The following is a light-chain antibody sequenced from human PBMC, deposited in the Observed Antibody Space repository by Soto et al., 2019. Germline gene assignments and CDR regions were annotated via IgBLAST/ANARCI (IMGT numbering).Light chain of an antibody. CDR1: QTISSW. CDR3: QVYDISSEA. Sequence: SPSTRSGKKKDRVTITCRASQTISSWLAWYQQKLGQAPKLLIYKASTLTSGVRSRFSGSGSGTEFTLTISSLQPDDVATYYCQVYDISSEAFGQGA. CDR2: KAS. V-gene: IGKV1-5*03. J-gene: IGKJ1*01.